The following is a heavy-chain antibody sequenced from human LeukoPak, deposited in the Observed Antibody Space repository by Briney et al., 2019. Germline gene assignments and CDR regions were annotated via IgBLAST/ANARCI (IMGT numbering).Heavy chain of an antibody. CDR3: ARVRSSGWFFDL. D-gene: IGHD6-19*01. J-gene: IGHJ4*02. Sequence: SVKVSCKASGVTFSSYAISWVRRAPGQGLEWIGRIIPIFGTANYAQKFQGRVTITTDESTSTAYMELSSLRSEDTAVYYCARVRSSGWFFDLWGQGTLVTVSS. V-gene: IGHV1-69*05. CDR2: IIPIFGTA. CDR1: GVTFSSYA.